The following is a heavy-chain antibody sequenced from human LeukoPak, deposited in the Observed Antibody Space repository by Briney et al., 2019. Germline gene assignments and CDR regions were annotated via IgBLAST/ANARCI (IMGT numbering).Heavy chain of an antibody. D-gene: IGHD3-10*01. J-gene: IGHJ6*02. Sequence: ASVKVSCKASGYTFTSYDINWVRQATGQGLECMGWMNPNSGNTGYAQKFQGRVTMTRNTSISTAYMELSSLRSEDTAVYYCARGRSSLWFGELFINYYGMDVRGQGTTVTVSS. CDR1: GYTFTSYD. CDR3: ARGRSSLWFGELFINYYGMDV. CDR2: MNPNSGNT. V-gene: IGHV1-8*01.